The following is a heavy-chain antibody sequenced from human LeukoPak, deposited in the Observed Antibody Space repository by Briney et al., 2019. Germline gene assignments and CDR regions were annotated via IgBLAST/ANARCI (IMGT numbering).Heavy chain of an antibody. CDR1: GFTFSSHW. Sequence: TGGSLRLSCAASGFTFSSHWMSWVRQAPGKGLEWVANIKQDGSAKYYVDSVKGRFTISRDNAKNSLFLQMNSLRVEDTAVYYCAKRMVVAGPSDFDYRGQGTRVTVSS. CDR2: IKQDGSAK. V-gene: IGHV3-7*02. J-gene: IGHJ4*02. CDR3: AKRMVVAGPSDFDY. D-gene: IGHD2-15*01.